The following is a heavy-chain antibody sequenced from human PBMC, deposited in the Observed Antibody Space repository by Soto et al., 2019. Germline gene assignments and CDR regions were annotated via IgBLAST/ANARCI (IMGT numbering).Heavy chain of an antibody. J-gene: IGHJ5*02. CDR3: ARHPSWRDRWFDP. CDR1: GGSIISVTDY. V-gene: IGHV4-39*01. CDR2: MYYTGST. D-gene: IGHD3-3*01. Sequence: QLQLQESGPGLVKPSETLSLTCTVSGGSIISVTDYWVWIRQPPGKGLEWIGSMYYTGSTHYNPSLTSRVTISVDTSKNIFSLRLSSVTAADTAFYYYARHPSWRDRWFDPWGQGTLVTVSS.